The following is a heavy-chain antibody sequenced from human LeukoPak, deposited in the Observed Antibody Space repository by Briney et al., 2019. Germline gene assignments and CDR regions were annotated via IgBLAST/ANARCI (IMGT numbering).Heavy chain of an antibody. J-gene: IGHJ6*02. CDR2: IYESGST. CDR3: ARGGSSWSYAMDV. D-gene: IGHD6-13*01. Sequence: SETLSLTCTVSGGSIKSHYWSWIRQTPGKGLEWIGCIYESGSTYHNPSLKSRVTISVDMSKNQFSLKVSSVTAADTAVYYCARGGSSWSYAMDVWGQGTTVSVSS. V-gene: IGHV4-59*11. CDR1: GGSIKSHY.